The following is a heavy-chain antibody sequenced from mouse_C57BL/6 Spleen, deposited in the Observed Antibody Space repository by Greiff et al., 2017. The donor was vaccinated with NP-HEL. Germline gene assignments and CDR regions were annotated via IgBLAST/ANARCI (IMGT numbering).Heavy chain of an antibody. J-gene: IGHJ2*01. CDR3: ARGGGYCDY. CDR1: GYSITSGYY. CDR2: ISYDGSN. Sequence: EVKLLESGPGLVKPSQSLSLTCSVTGYSITSGYYWNWIRQFPGNKLEWMGYISYDGSNNYNPSLKNRISITRDTSKNQFFLKLNSVTTEDTATYYWARGGGYCDYWGEGTTLTVSS. V-gene: IGHV3-6*01.